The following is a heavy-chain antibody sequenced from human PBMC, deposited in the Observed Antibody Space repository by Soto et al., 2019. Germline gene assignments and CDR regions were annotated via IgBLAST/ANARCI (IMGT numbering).Heavy chain of an antibody. CDR1: GGSISSSSYY. CDR2: IYYSGST. V-gene: IGHV4-39*02. CDR3: ARDRITFAAAGPGGSSSNY. D-gene: IGHD6-13*01. Sequence: SETLSLTCTVSGGSISSSSYYWGWIRQPPGKGLEWIGSIYYSGSTYYNPSLKSRVTISVDTSKNQFSLKLSSVTAADTAVYYCARDRITFAAAGPGGSSSNYWGQGTLVTVSS. J-gene: IGHJ4*02.